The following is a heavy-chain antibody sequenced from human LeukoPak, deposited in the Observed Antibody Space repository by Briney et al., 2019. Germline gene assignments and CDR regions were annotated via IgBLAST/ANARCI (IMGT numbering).Heavy chain of an antibody. D-gene: IGHD1-26*01. Sequence: GGSLRLSCVASGFTFNRYWMNWVRQARGKGREGVANIKQEGREKYYVDSVQGRFTISRDNAKNSLYLQMNSLRAEDTAVYYCARDSIVGATSTFDYWGQGTLVTVSS. J-gene: IGHJ4*02. CDR1: GFTFNRYW. CDR3: ARDSIVGATSTFDY. CDR2: IKQEGREK. V-gene: IGHV3-7*01.